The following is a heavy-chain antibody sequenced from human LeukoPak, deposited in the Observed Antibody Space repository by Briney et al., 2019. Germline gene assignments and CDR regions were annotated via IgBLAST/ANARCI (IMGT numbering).Heavy chain of an antibody. Sequence: PGGSLRLSCSASGFTFSTYGMHWVRQAPGKGLEWVAFIRYDGSDKYYADSVKGRFTISRDNSKNTVYLQMNSLRAEDTAVYYCARGGTTGGFWSGYAYDAFDIWGQGTMVTVSS. CDR2: IRYDGSDK. J-gene: IGHJ3*02. D-gene: IGHD3-3*01. V-gene: IGHV3-30*02. CDR3: ARGGTTGGFWSGYAYDAFDI. CDR1: GFTFSTYG.